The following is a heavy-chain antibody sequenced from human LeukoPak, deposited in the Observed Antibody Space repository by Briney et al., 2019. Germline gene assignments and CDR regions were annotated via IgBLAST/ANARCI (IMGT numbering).Heavy chain of an antibody. Sequence: PSETLSLTCTVSGCSISSYYWSWIRQPPGKGLEGIGYIYYSGGTNYNPSLKSRVTISVDASKNQFSLKLSSVTAADTAVYYCARTEGYDYVWGGNDAFDIWGQGTMVTVSS. CDR1: GCSISSYY. CDR2: IYYSGGT. J-gene: IGHJ3*02. D-gene: IGHD3-16*01. V-gene: IGHV4-59*01. CDR3: ARTEGYDYVWGGNDAFDI.